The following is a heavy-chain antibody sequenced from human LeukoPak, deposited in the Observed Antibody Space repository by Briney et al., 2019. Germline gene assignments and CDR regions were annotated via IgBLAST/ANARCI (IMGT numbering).Heavy chain of an antibody. J-gene: IGHJ4*02. CDR1: GFTFSSYG. CDR3: AKDNSHWLFDY. CDR2: ISSTGNIK. Sequence: GGSLRLSCAASGFTFSSYGMYWVRQAPGKGLEWVAVISSTGNIKNFADSVKGRFTISRDNSKNTLYLQMNTLRAEDTSFCYCAKDNSHWLFDYWGRGTLVTVSS. D-gene: IGHD1-1*01. V-gene: IGHV3-30*19.